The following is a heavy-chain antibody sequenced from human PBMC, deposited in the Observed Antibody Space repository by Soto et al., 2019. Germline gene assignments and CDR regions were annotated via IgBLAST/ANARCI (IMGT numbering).Heavy chain of an antibody. V-gene: IGHV4-31*03. CDR2: IYYSGST. D-gene: IGHD3-10*01. CDR1: GGSISSGGYY. CDR3: ARNKPSRGATMVRGVIYWFDP. J-gene: IGHJ5*02. Sequence: SETLSLTCTVSGGSISSGGYYWSWIRQHPGKGLEWIGYIYYSGSTYYNPSLKSRVTISVDTSKNQFSLKLSSVTAADTAVYYCARNKPSRGATMVRGVIYWFDPWGQGTLVTVS.